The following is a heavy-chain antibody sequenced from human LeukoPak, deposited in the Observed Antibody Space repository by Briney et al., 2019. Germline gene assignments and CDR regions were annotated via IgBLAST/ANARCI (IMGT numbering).Heavy chain of an antibody. J-gene: IGHJ2*01. D-gene: IGHD5-12*01. CDR2: IYYSGST. CDR3: ARAYSGYDYWYFDL. Sequence: SETLSLTCTVSGGSISSSSYHWGGIRQPPGKGLEWIGNIYYSGSTYYNPSLKSRVTISVDMSKNQFSLKLSSVTAADTAVYYCARAYSGYDYWYFDLWGRGTLVTVSS. CDR1: GGSISSSSYH. V-gene: IGHV4-39*01.